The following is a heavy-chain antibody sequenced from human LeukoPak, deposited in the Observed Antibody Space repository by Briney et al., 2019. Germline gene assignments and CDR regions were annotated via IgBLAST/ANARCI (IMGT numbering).Heavy chain of an antibody. D-gene: IGHD3-10*01. CDR2: IHTSGST. J-gene: IGHJ6*03. CDR3: ARDIGLWFGESYYYYYYMDV. Sequence: SETLSLTXTVSGGSISSGSYYWSWIRQPAGKGLEWIGRIHTSGSTNYNPSLKSRVTISVDTSKNQFSLKLSSVTAADTAVYYCARDIGLWFGESYYYYYYMDVWGKGTTVTVSS. CDR1: GGSISSGSYY. V-gene: IGHV4-61*02.